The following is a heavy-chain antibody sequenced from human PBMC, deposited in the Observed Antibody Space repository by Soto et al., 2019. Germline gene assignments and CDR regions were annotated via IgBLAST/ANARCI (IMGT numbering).Heavy chain of an antibody. Sequence: SETLSLTCTVSGGSISSGDYYWSWIRQPPGKGLEWIGYVYNSGSTNYNPSLKSRVTISIDTSKNQFSLKLTSLTATDTAVYYCARGGPSSKWLDPWGQGTLVTVSS. V-gene: IGHV4-61*08. J-gene: IGHJ5*02. CDR1: GGSISSGDYY. CDR2: VYNSGST. CDR3: ARGGPSSKWLDP.